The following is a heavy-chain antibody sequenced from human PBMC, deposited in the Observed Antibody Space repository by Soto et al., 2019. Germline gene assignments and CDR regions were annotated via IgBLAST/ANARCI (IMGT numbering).Heavy chain of an antibody. V-gene: IGHV3-23*01. CDR1: GFTFSSYA. CDR3: AKGSDYYDSRDFDY. CDR2: ISGSGGST. Sequence: EVQLLESGGGLVQPGGSPRLSCAASGFTFSSYAMSRVRQAPGKGLEWVSAISGSGGSTYYADSVKGRFTISRDNSKNTLYLQMNSLRAEDTAVYYCAKGSDYYDSRDFDYWGQGTLVTVSS. D-gene: IGHD3-22*01. J-gene: IGHJ4*02.